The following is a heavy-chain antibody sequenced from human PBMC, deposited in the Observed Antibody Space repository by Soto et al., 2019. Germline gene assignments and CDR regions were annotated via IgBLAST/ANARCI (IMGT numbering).Heavy chain of an antibody. V-gene: IGHV1-69*12. Sequence: QVRLVQSGAEVKKTESSVKVSCEASGTTFSNFAIGWVRQAPGQGLEWMGGIILPFGTPNYAQKFQGRVTISADESMTTVSMELRGIRSGDTAVYYCVRGPDYEGYFDYWGQGTLVTVSS. J-gene: IGHJ4*02. CDR2: IILPFGTP. CDR1: GTTFSNFA. D-gene: IGHD3-22*01. CDR3: VRGPDYEGYFDY.